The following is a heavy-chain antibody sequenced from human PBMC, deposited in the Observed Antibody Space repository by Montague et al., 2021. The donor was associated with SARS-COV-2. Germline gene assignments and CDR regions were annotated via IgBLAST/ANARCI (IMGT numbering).Heavy chain of an antibody. V-gene: IGHV4-39*01. Sequence: SETLSLTCTVSGGSISTSTYYWGWIRQPPGKGLEWIGSIYYTESTXYKPSLKSRVTIPVDTSQNQFSLKLSSVTAADTAMYYCAGQRASSPFDHWGQGTLVTVSS. D-gene: IGHD6-13*01. J-gene: IGHJ4*02. CDR2: IYYTEST. CDR3: AGQRASSPFDH. CDR1: GGSISTSTYY.